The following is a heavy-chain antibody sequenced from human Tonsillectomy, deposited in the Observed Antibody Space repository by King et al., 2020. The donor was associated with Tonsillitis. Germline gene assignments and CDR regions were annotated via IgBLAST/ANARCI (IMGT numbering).Heavy chain of an antibody. Sequence: QLVQSGAEVKKPGESLRISCKGSGYSFTSYWISWVRQMPGKGLEWMGRIDPSDSYTNYSPSFQGHVTISADKSISTAYLQWSSLKASDTAMYYCARLRVTRLGSGYYFEFDYWGQGTLVTVSS. J-gene: IGHJ4*02. CDR3: ARLRVTRLGSGYYFEFDY. D-gene: IGHD3-22*01. CDR1: GYSFTSYW. CDR2: IDPSDSYT. V-gene: IGHV5-10-1*03.